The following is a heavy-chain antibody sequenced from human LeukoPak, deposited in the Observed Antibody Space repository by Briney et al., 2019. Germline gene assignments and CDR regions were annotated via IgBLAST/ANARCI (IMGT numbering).Heavy chain of an antibody. CDR3: AREGYCSGGTCGFFDP. Sequence: GGPLRLSCADSGFTFSSYSMNWVRQAPGKGLEWISYISSSSNTIYYADSVKGRFTISRDNGKSSLYLQMNSLRDEDTAVYYCAREGYCSGGTCGFFDPWGQGTLVAVSS. CDR2: ISSSSNTI. D-gene: IGHD2-15*01. V-gene: IGHV3-48*02. J-gene: IGHJ5*02. CDR1: GFTFSSYS.